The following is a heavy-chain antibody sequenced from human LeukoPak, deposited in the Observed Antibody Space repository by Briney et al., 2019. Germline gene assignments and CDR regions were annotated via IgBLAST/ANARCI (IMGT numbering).Heavy chain of an antibody. Sequence: GGSLRLSCAASGFTFSDYYMSWIRQAPGKGLEWVSYISSSGSTIYYADSVKGRFTISRDNAKNSLYLQMNSLRAEDTAVYDCARGPSVCSSTSCYTLSDYTPGYYFDYWGQGTLVTVSS. CDR3: ARGPSVCSSTSCYTLSDYTPGYYFDY. CDR2: ISSSGSTI. CDR1: GFTFSDYY. J-gene: IGHJ4*02. D-gene: IGHD2-2*02. V-gene: IGHV3-11*01.